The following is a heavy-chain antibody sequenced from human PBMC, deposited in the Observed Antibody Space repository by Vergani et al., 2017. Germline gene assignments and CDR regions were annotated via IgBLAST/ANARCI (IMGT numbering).Heavy chain of an antibody. J-gene: IGHJ4*02. D-gene: IGHD3-22*01. CDR1: GFTFSSYS. Sequence: EVQLVESGGGLVKPGGSLRLSCAASGFTFSSYSMNWVRQAPGKGLEWVSSISSSSSYIYYADSVKGRFTISRDNAKNSLYLQMNSLRAEDTAVYYCAREGLPDYYYDSSGYNYWGQGTLVTVSS. CDR2: ISSSSSYI. CDR3: AREGLPDYYYDSSGYNY. V-gene: IGHV3-21*01.